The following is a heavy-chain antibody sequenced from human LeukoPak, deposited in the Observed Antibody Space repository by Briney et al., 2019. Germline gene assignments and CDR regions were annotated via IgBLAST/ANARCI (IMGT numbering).Heavy chain of an antibody. V-gene: IGHV4-59*01. Sequence: KPSETLSLTCTVSGGSISSYYWSWIRQPPGKGRDWIGYIYYSGSTNYNPSLKSRVTISVDTSKNQFSLKLSSVTAADTAVYYCARDQIDSSGYYYSNWFDPWGQGTLVTVSS. D-gene: IGHD3-22*01. CDR2: IYYSGST. J-gene: IGHJ5*02. CDR1: GGSISSYY. CDR3: ARDQIDSSGYYYSNWFDP.